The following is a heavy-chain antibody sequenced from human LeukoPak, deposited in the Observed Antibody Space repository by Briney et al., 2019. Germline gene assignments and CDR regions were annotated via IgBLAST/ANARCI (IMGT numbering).Heavy chain of an antibody. CDR1: GGSISSYY. CDR2: IYYSGST. Sequence: SETLSLTCTVSGGSISSYYWSWVRQPPGKGLEWIGYIYYSGSTNYNPSLKSRVTISVDTSKNQFSLKLISVTAADTAVYYCAREGGTRYCSSTSCYTLGGWFDPWGQGTLVTVSS. CDR3: AREGGTRYCSSTSCYTLGGWFDP. J-gene: IGHJ5*02. V-gene: IGHV4-59*01. D-gene: IGHD2-2*02.